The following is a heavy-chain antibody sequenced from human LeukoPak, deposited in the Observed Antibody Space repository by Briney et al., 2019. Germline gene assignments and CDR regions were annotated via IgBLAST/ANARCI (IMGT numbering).Heavy chain of an antibody. J-gene: IGHJ4*02. V-gene: IGHV4-4*07. D-gene: IGHD5-12*01. CDR1: GGSTNTYC. CDR3: ARDRSGYSEHYFDY. Sequence: SETLSLTCTVSGGSTNTYCWSWIRQPAEKGLEWIGRIYPSGSTYYNPSLKSRITISIDKSKNQFSLRLTSVTAADTAVYYCARDRSGYSEHYFDYWGQGSLVTVSS. CDR2: IYPSGST.